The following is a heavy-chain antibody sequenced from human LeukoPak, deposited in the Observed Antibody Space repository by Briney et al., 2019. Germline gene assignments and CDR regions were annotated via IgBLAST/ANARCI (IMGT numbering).Heavy chain of an antibody. D-gene: IGHD5-18*01. J-gene: IGHJ6*02. V-gene: IGHV3-30-3*01. CDR3: ARELSYGSSYYYYGMDV. CDR2: ISYDGSNK. CDR1: GFTFSSYA. Sequence: GRSLRLSCAASGFTFSSYAMHWVRQAPGKGLEWVAVISYDGSNKYYADSVKGRFTISRDNSKNTLYLQMNSLRAEDTAVYYCARELSYGSSYYYYGMDVGGQGTTVTVSS.